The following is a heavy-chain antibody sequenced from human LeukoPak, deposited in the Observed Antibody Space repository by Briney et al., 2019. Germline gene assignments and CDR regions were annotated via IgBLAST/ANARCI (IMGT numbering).Heavy chain of an antibody. CDR2: INEDRSSR. V-gene: IGHV3-7*01. D-gene: IGHD3-10*01. J-gene: IGHJ4*02. CDR3: ARDRGSRAGSDY. Sequence: PGGSLRLSCAASGFTFNTYWMGWVRLAPGKGLEWVAFINEDRSSRYYVDSVKGRFTVSRDNAQNSLYLQMNNLRVDDTAVYYCARDRGSRAGSDYWGQGTRVTVSS. CDR1: GFTFNTYW.